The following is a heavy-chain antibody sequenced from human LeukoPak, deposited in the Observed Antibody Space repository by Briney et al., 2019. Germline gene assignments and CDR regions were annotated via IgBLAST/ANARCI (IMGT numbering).Heavy chain of an antibody. CDR1: GGSISSYY. J-gene: IGHJ4*02. CDR2: IYYSGST. V-gene: IGHV4-59*01. CDR3: ARSRGYGDPYYFDC. D-gene: IGHD4-17*01. Sequence: SETLSLTCTVSGGSISSYYWSWIRQPPGKGLEWIGYIYYSGSTNYNPSLKSRVTISVDTSKNQFSLKLSSVTAADTAVYYCARSRGYGDPYYFDCWGQGTLVTVSS.